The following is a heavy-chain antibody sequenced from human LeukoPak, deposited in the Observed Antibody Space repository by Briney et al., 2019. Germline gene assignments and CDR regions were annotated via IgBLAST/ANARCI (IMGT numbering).Heavy chain of an antibody. CDR2: IYHSGST. Sequence: SDTLSLTCTVSGGSISSGGYYWSWIRQPPGKGLERIGYIYHSGSTYYNPSLKSRVTISVDRSKNQFSLKLSSVTAADTAVYYCARGLNYYYYMDVWGKGTTVTVSS. D-gene: IGHD2-8*01. CDR3: ARGLNYYYYMDV. V-gene: IGHV4-30-2*01. J-gene: IGHJ6*03. CDR1: GGSISSGGYY.